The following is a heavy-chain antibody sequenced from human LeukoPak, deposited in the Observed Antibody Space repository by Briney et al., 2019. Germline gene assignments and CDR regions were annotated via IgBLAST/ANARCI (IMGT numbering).Heavy chain of an antibody. J-gene: IGHJ3*01. CDR2: IYYSGST. CDR3: ARSQSLWAAPSFDL. V-gene: IGHV4-59*12. CDR1: GGSISSYY. Sequence: SETLSLTCTVSGGSISSYYWSWIRQPPGKGLEWIGYIYYSGSTNYNPSLKSRVTISRDTSKKQFSLNLSSVTAADTAVYYCARSQSLWAAPSFDLWGQGTMVTVS. D-gene: IGHD7-27*01.